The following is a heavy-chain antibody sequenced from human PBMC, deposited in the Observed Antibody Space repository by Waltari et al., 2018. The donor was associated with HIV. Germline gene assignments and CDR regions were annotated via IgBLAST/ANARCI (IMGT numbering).Heavy chain of an antibody. CDR1: GFPFDVYA. D-gene: IGHD3-10*01. V-gene: IGHV3-30*14. CDR3: ARPRYASGSAMFYGMDV. Sequence: QVQLVESGGGVVQPGKSLRLSCAASGFPFDVYAMHWVRRAPGKGRGWVAVMSYDGRTKSFADSVTGRFTVSRDNSKNTLFLQMSSLKAEDSGVYYCARPRYASGSAMFYGMDVWGQGTTVTVSS. J-gene: IGHJ6*02. CDR2: MSYDGRTK.